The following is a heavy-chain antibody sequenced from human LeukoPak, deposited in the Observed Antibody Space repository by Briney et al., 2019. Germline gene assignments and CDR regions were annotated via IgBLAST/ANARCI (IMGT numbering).Heavy chain of an antibody. D-gene: IGHD3-16*01. J-gene: IGHJ3*02. CDR1: GFTFSSYA. Sequence: AGGSLRLSCAASGFTFSSYAMSWVRQAPGKGLEWVSAISGSGGSTYYADSVKGRFTISRDNSKNTLYLQMNSLRAEDTAVYYCAKDWLITFGGVDDAFDIWGQGTMVTVSS. V-gene: IGHV3-23*01. CDR2: ISGSGGST. CDR3: AKDWLITFGGVDDAFDI.